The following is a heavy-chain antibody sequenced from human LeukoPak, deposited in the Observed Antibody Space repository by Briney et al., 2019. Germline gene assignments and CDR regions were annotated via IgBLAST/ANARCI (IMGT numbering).Heavy chain of an antibody. D-gene: IGHD1-14*01. CDR2: ISAYNGNT. CDR3: ARCHTQSRPGYYYYYYYMDV. J-gene: IGHJ6*03. V-gene: IGHV1-18*01. Sequence: ASVKVSCKASGYTFTSYGISWVRQAPGQGLEWMGWISAYNGNTNYAQKLQGRVTMTTDTSTSTAYMELSSLRSEDTAVYYCARCHTQSRPGYYYYYYYMDVWGKGTTVTISS. CDR1: GYTFTSYG.